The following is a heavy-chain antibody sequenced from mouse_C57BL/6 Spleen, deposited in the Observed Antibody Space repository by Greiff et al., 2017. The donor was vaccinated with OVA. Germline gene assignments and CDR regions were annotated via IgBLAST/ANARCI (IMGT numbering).Heavy chain of an antibody. J-gene: IGHJ4*01. V-gene: IGHV1-52*01. CDR1: GYTFTSYS. CDR3: ASAYGNYYAMDY. D-gene: IGHD2-1*01. Sequence: QVQLQQPGAELVRPGSSVKLSCKASGYTFTSYSMHWVKQRPIQGLEWIGNIDPSDSETHYNQKFKDKATLTVDKSSSTAYMQLSSLTSEDSAVYYCASAYGNYYAMDYWGQGTSVTVSS. CDR2: IDPSDSET.